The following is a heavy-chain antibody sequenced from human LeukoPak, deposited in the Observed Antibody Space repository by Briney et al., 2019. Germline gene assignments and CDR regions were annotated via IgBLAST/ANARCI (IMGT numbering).Heavy chain of an antibody. V-gene: IGHV4-30-4*01. Sequence: PSETLSLTCTVSGGSISGGDHYWSWIRQPPGKGLEWIGYIYYSGSTYYNPSLKSRVTISVDTSKNQFSLKLSSVTAADTAVYYCARRVVVAARNWFDPWGQGTLVTVSS. CDR3: ARRVVVAARNWFDP. J-gene: IGHJ5*02. CDR2: IYYSGST. D-gene: IGHD2-15*01. CDR1: GGSISGGDHY.